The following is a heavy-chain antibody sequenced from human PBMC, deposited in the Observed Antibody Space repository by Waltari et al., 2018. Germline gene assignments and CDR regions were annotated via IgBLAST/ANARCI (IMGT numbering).Heavy chain of an antibody. J-gene: IGHJ4*02. D-gene: IGHD2-21*02. V-gene: IGHV4-59*11. CDR3: ARDGLLPFDY. CDR1: GGSISSHY. Sequence: QVQLQESGPGLVKPSETLSLTCTVSGGSISSHYWSWIRQPPGKGLEWIGYIYYSGSTNYNPSLKSRVTISVDTSKNQFSLKLSSVTAADMAVYYCARDGLLPFDYWGQGTLVTVSS. CDR2: IYYSGST.